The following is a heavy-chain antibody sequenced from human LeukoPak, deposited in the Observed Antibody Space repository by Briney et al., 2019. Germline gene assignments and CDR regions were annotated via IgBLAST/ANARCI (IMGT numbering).Heavy chain of an antibody. CDR1: GFTFSSYW. CDR2: INSDGSST. D-gene: IGHD2-8*01. Sequence: GGSLRLSCAASGFTFSSYWMHWVRQAPGKGLVWVSRINSDGSSTSYADSVKGRFTISRDNAKNTLYLQMNSLSAEDTAVYYCARWSSSPRQWDYWGQRTLVTVSS. CDR3: ARWSSSPRQWDY. J-gene: IGHJ4*02. V-gene: IGHV3-74*01.